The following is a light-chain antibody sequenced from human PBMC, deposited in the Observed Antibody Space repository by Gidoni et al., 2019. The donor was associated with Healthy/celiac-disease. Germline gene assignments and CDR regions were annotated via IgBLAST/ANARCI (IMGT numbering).Light chain of an antibody. CDR3: QQRSNWPPIT. CDR2: DAS. CDR1: QSVTSY. J-gene: IGKJ5*01. V-gene: IGKV3-11*01. Sequence: EIVLTQSPATLSLSPGERATLSCRASQSVTSYLAWYQQKPGQAPRLLIYDASNRATPLPARFSGSGSGTDFTLTISSLEPEDFAVYYCQQRSNWPPITFGQGTRLEIK.